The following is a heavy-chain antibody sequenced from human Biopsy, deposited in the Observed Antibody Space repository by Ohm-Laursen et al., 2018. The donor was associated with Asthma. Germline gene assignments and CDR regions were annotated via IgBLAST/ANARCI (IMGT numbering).Heavy chain of an antibody. CDR3: ARDTYGGNAAYYYGMDV. D-gene: IGHD4-23*01. Sequence: SETLSLTCDVSGGSISVSNWWSWVRQPPGKGLEWVGSIHKNGIGYYKSSLKSRVTISVDTSKNQFSLKLSSVTAADTAVYYCARDTYGGNAAYYYGMDVWGQGTTVTVSS. CDR1: GGSISVSNW. CDR2: IHKNGIG. V-gene: IGHV4-4*02. J-gene: IGHJ6*02.